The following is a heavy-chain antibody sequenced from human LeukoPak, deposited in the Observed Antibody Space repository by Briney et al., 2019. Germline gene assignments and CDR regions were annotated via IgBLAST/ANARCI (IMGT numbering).Heavy chain of an antibody. CDR2: TSGSGGNT. Sequence: PGGSLRLSCAASGFTFSSYAMSWIRQAPGKGLEWVSATSGSGGNTYYADSVKGRFTISRDNSKNTLYLQMNSLRAEDTAVYYCAKRSHAGVWFGIDPWGQGTLVTVSS. D-gene: IGHD3-10*01. V-gene: IGHV3-23*01. CDR3: AKRSHAGVWFGIDP. J-gene: IGHJ5*02. CDR1: GFTFSSYA.